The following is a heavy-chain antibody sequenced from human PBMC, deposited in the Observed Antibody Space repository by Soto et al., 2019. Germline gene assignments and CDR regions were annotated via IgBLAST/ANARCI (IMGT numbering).Heavy chain of an antibody. V-gene: IGHV3-21*01. CDR3: ARHQSNYYGAGSIDY. CDR1: GFTFSDFS. J-gene: IGHJ4*02. CDR2: ISSRSANI. Sequence: EVQLMESGGGLVQPGGSLTLSCGASGFTFSDFSMGWLRQAPGKGLEWVSYISSRSANIYYADSVRGRFTISRDNARHSGDLQKKSVRGEDTAVYYCARHQSNYYGAGSIDYWGLGTLVTVSS. D-gene: IGHD3-10*01.